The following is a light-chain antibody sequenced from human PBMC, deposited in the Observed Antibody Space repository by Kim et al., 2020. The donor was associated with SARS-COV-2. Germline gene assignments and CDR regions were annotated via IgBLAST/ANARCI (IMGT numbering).Light chain of an antibody. Sequence: RLTNSCTGTFSNIGAGYDVHWYQHRPGRAPKLLIRSNTDRPSGVPDRFSGSKSGTSASLTITGLQAEDEADYYCQSYDSNLSGSVFGGGTQLTVL. CDR1: FSNIGAGYD. CDR3: QSYDSNLSGSV. CDR2: SNT. J-gene: IGLJ2*01. V-gene: IGLV1-40*01.